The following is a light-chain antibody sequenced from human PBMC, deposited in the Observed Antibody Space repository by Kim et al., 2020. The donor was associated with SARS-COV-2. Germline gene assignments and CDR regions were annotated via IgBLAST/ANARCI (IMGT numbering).Light chain of an antibody. J-gene: IGKJ4*01. V-gene: IGKV1-33*01. CDR1: HDIRNY. Sequence: DTHMTQSPSSLSASVGDRVTITCQASHDIRNYVSWYQQKPGKAPKLLIYDASNLETGVPSRFSGSESGTQFIFTITSLQPEDISTYFCEHCVNPPLTFGGVAQVCIK. CDR3: EHCVNPPLT. CDR2: DAS.